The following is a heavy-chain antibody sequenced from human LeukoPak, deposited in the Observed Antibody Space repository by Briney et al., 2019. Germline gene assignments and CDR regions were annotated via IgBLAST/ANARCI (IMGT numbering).Heavy chain of an antibody. CDR1: GFTFSSYW. CDR2: IKQDGSEK. D-gene: IGHD4-17*01. J-gene: IGHJ4*02. V-gene: IGHV3-7*01. CDR3: ARDQGLAVTTSDY. Sequence: AGGSLRLSCAASGFTFSSYWMSWVRLAPGKGLEWVANIKQDGSEKYYVDSVKGRFTISRDNAKNSLYLQMNSLRAEDTAVYYCARDQGLAVTTSDYWGQGTLVTVSS.